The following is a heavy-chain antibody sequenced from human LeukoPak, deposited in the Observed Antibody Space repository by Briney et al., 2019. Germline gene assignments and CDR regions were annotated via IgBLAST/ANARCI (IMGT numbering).Heavy chain of an antibody. CDR1: GYTFTSYG. Sequence: ASVKVSCKASGYTFTSYGISWVRQAPGQGLEWMGWISANNGDTDYPPKLQDRVTMTTDTYTSTAYMELRSLRSEDTAVYYCARDMGDYYDSSGYYDSFDYWGQGTLVTVSS. CDR3: ARDMGDYYDSSGYYDSFDY. V-gene: IGHV1-18*01. CDR2: ISANNGDT. J-gene: IGHJ4*02. D-gene: IGHD3-22*01.